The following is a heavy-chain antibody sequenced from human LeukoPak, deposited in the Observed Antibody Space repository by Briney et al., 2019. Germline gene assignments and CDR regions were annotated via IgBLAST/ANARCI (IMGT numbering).Heavy chain of an antibody. J-gene: IGHJ5*02. CDR3: AKEHDLWHEEGNWFDP. D-gene: IGHD3-3*01. V-gene: IGHV3-23*01. CDR2: ISGGGDST. CDR1: GFTFSRSG. Sequence: GGSLRLSCAASGFTFSRSGMSWVRQTPGKGLELVSAISGGGDSTYHADSVKGRFTISRDNSKNTLYLQMNSLRAEDTAVYYCAKEHDLWHEEGNWFDPWGQGTLVTVSS.